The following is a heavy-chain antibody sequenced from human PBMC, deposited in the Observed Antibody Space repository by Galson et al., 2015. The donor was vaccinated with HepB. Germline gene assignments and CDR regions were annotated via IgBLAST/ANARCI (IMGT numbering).Heavy chain of an antibody. CDR3: ARPSEDYDFWSGEQDEYFQH. Sequence: SVKVSCKASGGTFSSYAISWVRQAPGQGLEWMGRIIPILGIANYAQKFQGRVTITADKSTSTAYMELSSLRSEDTAVYHCARPSEDYDFWSGEQDEYFQHWGQGTLVTVSS. J-gene: IGHJ1*01. CDR1: GGTFSSYA. D-gene: IGHD3-3*01. V-gene: IGHV1-69*04. CDR2: IIPILGIA.